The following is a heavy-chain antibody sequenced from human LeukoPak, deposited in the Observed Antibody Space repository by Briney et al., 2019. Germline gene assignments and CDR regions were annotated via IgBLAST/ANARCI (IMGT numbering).Heavy chain of an antibody. CDR1: GGSLSGYA. Sequence: SETLSLTCAVYGGSLSGYAWSWIRQPPGKGLEWIGEINQRRSLKYNPSLESRVTISVDTSKNQFYLKLSSVTAADTAVYYCARDILYGMDVWGQGTTVTVSS. CDR2: INQRRSL. V-gene: IGHV4-34*01. CDR3: ARDILYGMDV. J-gene: IGHJ6*02.